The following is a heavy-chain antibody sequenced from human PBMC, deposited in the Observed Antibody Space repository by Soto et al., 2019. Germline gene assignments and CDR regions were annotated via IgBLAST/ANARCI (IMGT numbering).Heavy chain of an antibody. V-gene: IGHV3-11*01. CDR1: GFTFSDNY. CDR3: ARDLGYYESDGYFDY. J-gene: IGHJ4*02. CDR2: ISSSGSII. D-gene: IGHD3-22*01. Sequence: PGGSLRLSCAASGFTFSDNYMSWIRQAPGKGLEWVSYISSSGSIIYYADSVKGRFTISRDNAKNSLYLQMNSLRAEDTAVYYCARDLGYYESDGYFDYWGQGALATVSS.